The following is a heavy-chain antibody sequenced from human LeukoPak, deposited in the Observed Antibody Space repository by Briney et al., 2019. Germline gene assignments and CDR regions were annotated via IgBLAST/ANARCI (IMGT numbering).Heavy chain of an antibody. CDR2: ISYDGSNK. J-gene: IGHJ4*02. D-gene: IGHD3-22*01. CDR3: ARGAPYYDSSGYPGVY. Sequence: PGGSLRLSCAASGFTFSSYAMHWVRQAPGKGLEWVAVISYDGSNKYYADSVKGRFTISRDNSKNTLYLQMNSLRAEDTAVYYCARGAPYYDSSGYPGVYWGQGTLVTVSS. V-gene: IGHV3-30*04. CDR1: GFTFSSYA.